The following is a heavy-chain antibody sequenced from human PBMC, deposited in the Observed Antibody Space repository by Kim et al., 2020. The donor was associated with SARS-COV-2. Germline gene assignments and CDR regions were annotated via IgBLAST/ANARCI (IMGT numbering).Heavy chain of an antibody. CDR2: ISGSGGST. CDR3: AKVILYGSGKGIDY. Sequence: GGSLRLSCAASGFTFSSYAMSWVRQAPGKGLEWVSAISGSGGSTYYADSVKGRFTISRDNSKNTLYLQMNSLRAEDTAVYYCAKVILYGSGKGIDYWGQGTLVTVSS. CDR1: GFTFSSYA. J-gene: IGHJ4*02. D-gene: IGHD3-10*01. V-gene: IGHV3-23*01.